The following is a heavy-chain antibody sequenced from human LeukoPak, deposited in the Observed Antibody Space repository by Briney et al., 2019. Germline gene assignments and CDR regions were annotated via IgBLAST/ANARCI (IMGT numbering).Heavy chain of an antibody. CDR2: IRYDGSNK. J-gene: IGHJ4*02. D-gene: IGHD3-10*01. Sequence: GGSLRLSCAASGFTFSSYGMHWVRQAPGKGLEWVAFIRYDGSNKYYADSVKGRFTISRDNSKNTVYLQMNSLRAEDTAVYYCAKRDYYALDYWGQGTLVTVSS. V-gene: IGHV3-30*02. CDR1: GFTFSSYG. CDR3: AKRDYYALDY.